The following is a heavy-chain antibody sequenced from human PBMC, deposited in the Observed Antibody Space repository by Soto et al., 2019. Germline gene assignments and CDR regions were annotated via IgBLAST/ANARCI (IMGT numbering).Heavy chain of an antibody. CDR3: ARGLYDNSGNYRKTLFDY. CDR2: IYPGDSDT. CDR1: GYIFTTYW. Sequence: GESLKISCKGSGYIFTTYWIGWVRQMPGKGLEWMGIIYPGDSDTRHSPSFQGQVTISADKSISTAYLQWSSLKASDTAMYYCARGLYDNSGNYRKTLFDYWGQGALVTVSS. D-gene: IGHD3-22*01. J-gene: IGHJ4*02. V-gene: IGHV5-51*01.